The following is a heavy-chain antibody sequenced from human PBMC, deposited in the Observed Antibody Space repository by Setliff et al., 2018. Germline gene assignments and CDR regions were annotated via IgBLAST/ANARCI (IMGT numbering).Heavy chain of an antibody. CDR3: VTDPPFSGWSFDS. CDR1: GFTFSTHA. CDR2: IWSDGNTT. D-gene: IGHD6-19*01. J-gene: IGHJ4*02. Sequence: SLRLSCATSGFTFSTHAMHGARQAPGKGLDWVARIWSDGNTTYYADSVKGRFTVSRDNSKNTLYLQMNSLRVEDTAVYYCVTDPPFSGWSFDSWGQGTLVTVSS. V-gene: IGHV3-33*01.